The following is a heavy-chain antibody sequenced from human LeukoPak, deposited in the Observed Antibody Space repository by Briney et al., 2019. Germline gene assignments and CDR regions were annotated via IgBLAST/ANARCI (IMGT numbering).Heavy chain of an antibody. CDR3: AKLLTPYSSSSPIPSY. CDR1: GYTFTSYD. V-gene: IGHV1-8*01. D-gene: IGHD6-6*01. Sequence: ASVKVSCKASGYTFTSYDINWVRQATGQGLEWMGWMNPNSGNTGYAQKFQGRVTMTRNTSISTAYMELSSLRSEDTAVYYCAKLLTPYSSSSPIPSYWGQGTLVTVSS. J-gene: IGHJ4*02. CDR2: MNPNSGNT.